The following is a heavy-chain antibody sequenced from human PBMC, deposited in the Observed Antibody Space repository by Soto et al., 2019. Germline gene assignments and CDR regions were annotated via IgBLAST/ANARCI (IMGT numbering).Heavy chain of an antibody. J-gene: IGHJ4*02. Sequence: SETLSLTCSFSGDSVTSHYLTWIRQSPEKGLEWIGYMHYTGFSHYNPSLKSRLTISVDKSKNQFTLQLTSVTVADTAVYYCATAYGSAWYTYWGQGTQVTVSS. CDR1: GDSVTSHY. D-gene: IGHD4-17*01. CDR2: MHYTGFS. CDR3: ATAYGSAWYTY. V-gene: IGHV4-59*02.